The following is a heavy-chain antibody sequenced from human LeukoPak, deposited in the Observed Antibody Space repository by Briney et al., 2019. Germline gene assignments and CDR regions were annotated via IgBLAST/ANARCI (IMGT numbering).Heavy chain of an antibody. CDR2: IVPIFGTA. CDR3: ARDTPYSSSDHDFDY. J-gene: IGHJ4*02. V-gene: IGHV1-69*05. CDR1: GGTFSSYA. Sequence: SVKVSCKASGGTFSSYAISWVRQAPGQGLEWMGRIVPIFGTANYAQKFQGRVTITTDESTGTAYMELSSLRSEDTAVYYCARDTPYSSSDHDFDYWGQGTLLTVSS. D-gene: IGHD6-6*01.